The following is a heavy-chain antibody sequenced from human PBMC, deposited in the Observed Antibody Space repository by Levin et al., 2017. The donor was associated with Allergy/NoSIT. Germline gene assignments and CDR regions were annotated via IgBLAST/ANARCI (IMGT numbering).Heavy chain of an antibody. CDR3: ARDPETPMAIDY. D-gene: IGHD3-10*01. J-gene: IGHJ4*02. Sequence: ASVKVSCKASGYTFAAYYTHWVRQAPGQGLEWMGCVNHKNGGTNYAPKFQGRVTMTRDTSINTAYMELNALISDDTAAYYCARDPETPMAIDYWGQGSLVTVSS. CDR1: GYTFAAYY. CDR2: VNHKNGGT. V-gene: IGHV1-2*02.